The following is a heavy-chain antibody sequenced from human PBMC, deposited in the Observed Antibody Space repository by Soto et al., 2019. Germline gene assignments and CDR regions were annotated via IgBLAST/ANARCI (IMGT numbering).Heavy chain of an antibody. D-gene: IGHD3-22*01. CDR1: GYTFTSYG. CDR2: ISAYNGNT. Sequence: ASVKVSCKASGYTFTSYGISWVRQAPGQGLEWMGWISAYNGNTNYAQKLQGRVTMTTDTSTSTAYMELRSLRSDDTAVYYCARDINWYYYDSSGQRWFDPWGQGTLVTVSS. CDR3: ARDINWYYYDSSGQRWFDP. V-gene: IGHV1-18*04. J-gene: IGHJ5*02.